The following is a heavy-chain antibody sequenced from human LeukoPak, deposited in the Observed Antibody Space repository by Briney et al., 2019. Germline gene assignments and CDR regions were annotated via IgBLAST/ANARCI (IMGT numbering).Heavy chain of an antibody. CDR3: ARDGGGYGGYPGWYFDL. V-gene: IGHV3-30-3*01. CDR1: GFTFSSYA. Sequence: GSLRLSCAASGFTFSSYAMHWVRQALGKGLEWVAVISYDGSNKYYADSVKGRFTISRDNSKNTLYLQMNSLRAEDTAVYYCARDGGGYGGYPGWYFDLWGRGTLVTVSS. D-gene: IGHD5-12*01. CDR2: ISYDGSNK. J-gene: IGHJ2*01.